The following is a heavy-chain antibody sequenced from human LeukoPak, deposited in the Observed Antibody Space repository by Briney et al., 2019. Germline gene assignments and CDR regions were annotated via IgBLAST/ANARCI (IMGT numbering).Heavy chain of an antibody. CDR3: AREEYHDSSAPTNFDY. Sequence: ASVMVSCKASGYTFTNYAMNWVRQAPGQGLEWMGWINTNTGNPTYAQGFTGRFVFSLDTSVTTAYLQISSLKAEDTAVYYCAREEYHDSSAPTNFDYWGQGTLVTVSS. V-gene: IGHV7-4-1*02. J-gene: IGHJ4*02. CDR2: INTNTGNP. D-gene: IGHD3-22*01. CDR1: GYTFTNYA.